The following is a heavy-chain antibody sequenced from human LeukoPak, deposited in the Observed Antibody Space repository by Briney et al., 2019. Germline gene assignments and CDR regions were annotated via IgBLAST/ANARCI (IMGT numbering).Heavy chain of an antibody. V-gene: IGHV1-2*02. Sequence: AASVKVSCKASGCTFTDNYIHWLRQAPGQGLEWMGWINANSGGAKYAQKFQGRVTMTRDTSINTAYMQLERLTSDDTAIYYCARNVYCGGDCNTIDYWGRGTLVTVSS. CDR1: GCTFTDNY. CDR3: ARNVYCGGDCNTIDY. J-gene: IGHJ4*02. D-gene: IGHD2-21*01. CDR2: INANSGGA.